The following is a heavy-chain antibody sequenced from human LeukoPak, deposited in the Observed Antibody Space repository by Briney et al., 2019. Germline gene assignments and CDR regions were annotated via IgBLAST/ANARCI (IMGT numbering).Heavy chain of an antibody. J-gene: IGHJ4*02. V-gene: IGHV4-39*01. Sequence: SETLSLTCTVSGDSISSSSSCWGWIRQPPGKGLEWIGNINHAGNTYYNPSLKSRVTISVDTSKNQFSLKLSSVTAADTAVYYCAKRIRSDWYFDFWGQGTLVTVSS. D-gene: IGHD6-19*01. CDR2: INHAGNT. CDR1: GDSISSSSSC. CDR3: AKRIRSDWYFDF.